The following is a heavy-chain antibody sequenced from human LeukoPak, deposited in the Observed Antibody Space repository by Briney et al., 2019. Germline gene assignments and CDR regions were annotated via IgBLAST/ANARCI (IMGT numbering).Heavy chain of an antibody. CDR3: ARLTSSSWYYYYYGMDV. CDR2: INHSGST. D-gene: IGHD6-13*01. J-gene: IGHJ6*02. CDR1: GGSFSGYY. V-gene: IGHV4-34*01. Sequence: PSETLSLTCAVYGGSFSGYYWGWIRQPPGKGLEWIGEINHSGSTNYNPSLKSRVTISVDTSKNQFSLKLSSVTAADTAVYYCARLTSSSWYYYYYGMDVWGQGTTVTVSS.